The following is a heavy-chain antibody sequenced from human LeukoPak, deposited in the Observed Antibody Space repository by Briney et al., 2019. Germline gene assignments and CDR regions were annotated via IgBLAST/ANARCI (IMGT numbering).Heavy chain of an antibody. J-gene: IGHJ5*02. CDR2: IYHSGST. D-gene: IGHD3-22*01. V-gene: IGHV4-39*07. CDR1: GVSISTSNSY. Sequence: SETLSLTCTVSGVSISTSNSYWGWIRQPPGKGLEWIGEIYHSGSTNYNPSLKSRVTISVDKSKNQFSLKLSSVTAADTAVYYCARVEAYDSSPWGQGTLVTVSS. CDR3: ARVEAYDSSP.